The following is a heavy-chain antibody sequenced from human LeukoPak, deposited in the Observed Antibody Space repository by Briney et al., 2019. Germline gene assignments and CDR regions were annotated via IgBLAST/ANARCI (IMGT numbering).Heavy chain of an antibody. D-gene: IGHD3-3*01. V-gene: IGHV3-48*01. CDR1: GFTFSSYS. CDR3: ARDFYRYCGY. CDR2: ISSSSSTI. Sequence: GGSLRLSCAASGFTFSSYSMNWVRQAPGKGLEWVSYISSSSSTIYYADSVKGRFTISRDNAKNSLYLQMSSLRAEDTAVYYCARDFYRYCGYWGQGTLVTVSS. J-gene: IGHJ4*02.